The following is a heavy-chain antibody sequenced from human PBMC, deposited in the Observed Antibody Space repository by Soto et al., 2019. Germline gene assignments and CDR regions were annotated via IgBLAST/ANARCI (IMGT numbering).Heavy chain of an antibody. Sequence: RLSCAASGFTFSSYAMSWVRQAPGKGLEWVSAISGGSGSTNYADSVKGRFTISRDNSKNTLYLQMNSLRAGDTAVYYCASAPAYFGSELDSWGQGTLVTVSS. V-gene: IGHV3-23*01. CDR2: ISGGSGST. J-gene: IGHJ4*02. CDR1: GFTFSSYA. D-gene: IGHD3-10*01. CDR3: ASAPAYFGSELDS.